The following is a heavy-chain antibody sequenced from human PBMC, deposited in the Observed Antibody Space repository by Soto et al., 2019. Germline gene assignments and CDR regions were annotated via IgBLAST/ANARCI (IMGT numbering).Heavy chain of an antibody. V-gene: IGHV1-18*01. CDR3: ARETGGIVVAFDY. Sequence: QVQLVQSGAEVKKPGASVKVSCKASGYTFTSYGINWVRQAPGQGLEWMGWISAYNGNTNSAQNLQGRATMTTDTSTNTADMELRSLRSDDTAVYYCARETGGIVVAFDYWGQGTLVTVSS. D-gene: IGHD2-21*01. CDR2: ISAYNGNT. J-gene: IGHJ4*02. CDR1: GYTFTSYG.